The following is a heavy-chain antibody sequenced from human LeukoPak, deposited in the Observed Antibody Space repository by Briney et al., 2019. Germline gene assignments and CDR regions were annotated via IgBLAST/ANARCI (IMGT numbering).Heavy chain of an antibody. V-gene: IGHV3-30*18. CDR2: ISYDGSNK. CDR1: GFTFSSYG. Sequence: GRSLRLSCAASGFTFSSYGMHWVRQAPGKGLKWVAVISYDGSNKYYADSVKGRFTISRDNSKNTLYLQMNSLRAEDTAVYYCAKEGGQLVGNWFDPWGQGTLVTVSS. CDR3: AKEGGQLVGNWFDP. D-gene: IGHD6-6*01. J-gene: IGHJ5*02.